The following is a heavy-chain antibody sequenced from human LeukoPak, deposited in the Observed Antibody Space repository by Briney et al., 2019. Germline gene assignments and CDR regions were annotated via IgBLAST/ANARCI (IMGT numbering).Heavy chain of an antibody. CDR2: TSSYNGKT. V-gene: IGHV1-18*03. J-gene: IGHJ3*01. CDR1: GYTFTDYD. Sequence: ASVKVSCEAFGYTFTDYDITWVRQTRGQGLEWMGWTSSYNGKTNYVQKFQGRVAMTADPSTNTAYMELRSLRSDDMGVYYCARDPPRSATIWAFDVWGQGTMVTVST. CDR3: ARDPPRSATIWAFDV. D-gene: IGHD2-21*01.